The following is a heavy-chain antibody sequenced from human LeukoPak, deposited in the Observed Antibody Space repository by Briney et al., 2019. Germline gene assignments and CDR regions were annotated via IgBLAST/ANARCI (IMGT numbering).Heavy chain of an antibody. CDR2: ISAYNGNT. J-gene: IGHJ6*02. CDR3: VRRPSDYYYYGMDV. CDR1: GYTFTSYG. V-gene: IGHV1-18*01. Sequence: ASVKVSCKASGYTFTSYGISWVRQAPGQGLEWMGWISAYNGNTNYAQKLQGRVTMTTDTSTSTAYMELRSLRSDDTAVYYCVRRPSDYYYYGMDVWGQGTTVIVSS.